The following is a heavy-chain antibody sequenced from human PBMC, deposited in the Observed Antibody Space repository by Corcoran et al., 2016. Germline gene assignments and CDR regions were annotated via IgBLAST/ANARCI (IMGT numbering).Heavy chain of an antibody. Sequence: EVQLVESGGGLVQPGGSLRLSCAASGFSFSDYSMSWVRQAPGKGLEWVSYISSSSSIIYYADSVKGRFTISRDNAKNSLYLQINSLRAEDTAVYYCARRTPTYYVDSWGQGTLVTVSS. V-gene: IGHV3-48*04. CDR2: ISSSSSII. CDR3: ARRTPTYYVDS. CDR1: GFSFSDYS. J-gene: IGHJ4*02. D-gene: IGHD1-26*01.